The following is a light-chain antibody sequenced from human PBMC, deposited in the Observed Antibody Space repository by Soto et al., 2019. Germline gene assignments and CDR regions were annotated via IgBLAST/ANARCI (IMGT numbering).Light chain of an antibody. CDR1: QSFRGL. Sequence: EVVLTQSQVTLSLSPGDRAVLSCRASQSFRGLLAWYQQKPGQAPRLLIYDAYNRATGIPPRFSGSGSGTDFTLTISSLEPEDSAVYYCQQRHMWPITFGQGARLEIK. J-gene: IGKJ5*01. CDR2: DAY. CDR3: QQRHMWPIT. V-gene: IGKV3-11*01.